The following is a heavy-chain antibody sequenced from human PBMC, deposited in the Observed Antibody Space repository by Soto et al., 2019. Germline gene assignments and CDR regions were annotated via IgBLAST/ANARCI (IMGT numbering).Heavy chain of an antibody. CDR1: GYSFTGYW. V-gene: IGHV5-51*01. J-gene: IGHJ1*01. CDR2: IYPGDSDT. D-gene: IGHD5-12*01. Sequence: GESLKISCKGSGYSFTGYWIGWVRQMPGKGLEWMGIIYPGDSDTRYSPSFQGQVTISADRSISTAYLQWSSLKTEDTAVYYCTTHSGYELNSGSLQHWGQGTLVTVSS. CDR3: TTHSGYELNSGSLQH.